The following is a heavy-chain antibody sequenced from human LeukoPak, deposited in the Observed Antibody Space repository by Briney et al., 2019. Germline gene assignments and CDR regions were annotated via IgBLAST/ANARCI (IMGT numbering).Heavy chain of an antibody. CDR1: GFTFSTYA. D-gene: IGHD5-12*01. CDR2: ISSNGGST. J-gene: IGHJ4*02. Sequence: GGSLRLSCAASGFTFSTYAMHWVRQAPGKGLEYVSAISSNGGSTYYANSVKGRFTISRDNSKNTLSLQMGSLRAEDMAVYYCARNVRGYSGYDDYWGQGTLVTVSS. V-gene: IGHV3-64*01. CDR3: ARNVRGYSGYDDY.